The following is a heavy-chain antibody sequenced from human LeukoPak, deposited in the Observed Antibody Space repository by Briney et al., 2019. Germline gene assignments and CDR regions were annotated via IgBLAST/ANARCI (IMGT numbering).Heavy chain of an antibody. CDR1: GFTFTNFG. CDR3: ARGGDSSGYYVDY. D-gene: IGHD3-22*01. J-gene: IGHJ4*02. CDR2: ISSSGRTM. Sequence: GGSLRLSCAASGFTFTNFGMHWVRQAPGRGLEWVSYISSSGRTMYYADSVKGRFTISRDNAKNSLYLQMNSLRGEDTAIYYCARGGDSSGYYVDYWGQGTLVTVSS. V-gene: IGHV3-48*04.